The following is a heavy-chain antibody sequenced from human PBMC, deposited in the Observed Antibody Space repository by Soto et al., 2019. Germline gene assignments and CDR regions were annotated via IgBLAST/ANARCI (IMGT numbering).Heavy chain of an antibody. CDR1: GGSISSGGYS. CDR3: ARVLGYCSGGSCYYWFDP. J-gene: IGHJ5*02. V-gene: IGHV4-30-2*01. Sequence: PSETLSLTCAVSGGSISSGGYSWSWIRQPPGKGLEWIGYIYHSGSTYYNPSLKSRVTISVDRSKNQFSLKLSSVTAADTAVYYCARVLGYCSGGSCYYWFDPWGQGTLVTVSS. D-gene: IGHD2-15*01. CDR2: IYHSGST.